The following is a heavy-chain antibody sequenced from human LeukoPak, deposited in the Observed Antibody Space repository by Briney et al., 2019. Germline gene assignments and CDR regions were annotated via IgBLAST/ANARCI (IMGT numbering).Heavy chain of an antibody. CDR2: IYYSGST. V-gene: IGHV4-59*01. CDR1: GGSISSYY. D-gene: IGHD3-16*02. CDR3: ARTLMITFGGVIVLYYFDY. J-gene: IGHJ4*02. Sequence: SETLSLTCTVSGGSISSYYWSWIRQPPGKGLEWIGYIYYSGSTNYNPSLKSRVTISVDTSKNQFSLKLSSVTAADTAVYYCARTLMITFGGVIVLYYFDYWGQGTLVTVSS.